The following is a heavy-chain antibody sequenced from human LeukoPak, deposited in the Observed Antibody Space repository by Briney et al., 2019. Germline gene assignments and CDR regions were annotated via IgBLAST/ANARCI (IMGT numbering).Heavy chain of an antibody. Sequence: ASVKVSCKASGYTFTGYYMHWVRQAPGQGLEWMGRINTNTGNPTYAQGFTGRFVFSLDTSVSTAYLQISSLKAEDTAVYYCASAPGHYYDSSLVWGQGTTVTVSS. V-gene: IGHV7-4-1*02. CDR3: ASAPGHYYDSSLV. CDR2: INTNTGNP. D-gene: IGHD3-22*01. CDR1: GYTFTGYY. J-gene: IGHJ6*02.